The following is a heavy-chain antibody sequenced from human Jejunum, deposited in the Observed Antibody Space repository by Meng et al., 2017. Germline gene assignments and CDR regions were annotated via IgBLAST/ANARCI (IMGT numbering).Heavy chain of an antibody. J-gene: IGHJ4*02. CDR1: GGSVSGAGYQ. CDR3: ARDHMGSLDY. V-gene: IGHV4-61*08. Sequence: GSGRGRLGASEALSRVWFVSGGSVSGAGYQWSWIRQPPGKGLEWIGYASTNYNPSLKSRVTISVDTSKNQFSLRLTSVTAADTAVYYCARDHMGSLDYWGQGILVTVSS. CDR2: AST. D-gene: IGHD1-26*01.